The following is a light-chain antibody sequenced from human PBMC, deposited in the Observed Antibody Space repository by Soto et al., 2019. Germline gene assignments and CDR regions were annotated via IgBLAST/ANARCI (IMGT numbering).Light chain of an antibody. CDR1: SSYIGPYDH. V-gene: IGLV2-11*01. CDR3: SSYAGNYIYV. J-gene: IGLJ1*01. Sequence: QSALTQPRSVSGSPGQSVTISCTRTSSYIGPYDHVAWYQQHPGKAPKLIIFAVSKRPSGVPDRFSGSKFGNTASLTISGLQAEDEADYYCSSYAGNYIYVFXTGTKLTVL. CDR2: AVS.